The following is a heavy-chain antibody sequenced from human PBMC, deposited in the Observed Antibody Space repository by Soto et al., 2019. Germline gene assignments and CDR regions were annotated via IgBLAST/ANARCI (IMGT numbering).Heavy chain of an antibody. J-gene: IGHJ4*02. CDR2: ISGSGGST. CDR1: GFTFSSYA. V-gene: IGHV3-23*01. CDR3: AKDVRIFGVVTAYDY. D-gene: IGHD3-3*01. Sequence: LRLSCAASGFTFSSYAMSWVRQAPGKGLEWVSAISGSGGSTYYADSVKGRFTISRDNSTNTLYLQMNSLRAEDTAVYYCAKDVRIFGVVTAYDYWGQGTLVTVSS.